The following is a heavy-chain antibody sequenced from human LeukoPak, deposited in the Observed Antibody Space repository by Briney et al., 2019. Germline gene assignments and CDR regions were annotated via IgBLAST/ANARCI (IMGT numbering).Heavy chain of an antibody. Sequence: PSQTLSLTCTVSGGSISSGGYYWSWIRQHPGKGLEWIGYIYYSGSTYYNPSLKSRVTISVDTSKNQFSLKLSSVTAADTAVYYCARDRARSRAAHFDYWGQGTLVTVSS. CDR2: IYYSGST. D-gene: IGHD6-13*01. V-gene: IGHV4-31*03. CDR1: GGSISSGGYY. CDR3: ARDRARSRAAHFDY. J-gene: IGHJ4*02.